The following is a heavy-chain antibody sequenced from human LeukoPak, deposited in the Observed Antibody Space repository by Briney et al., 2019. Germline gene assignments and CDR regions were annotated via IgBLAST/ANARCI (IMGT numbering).Heavy chain of an antibody. D-gene: IGHD6-19*01. V-gene: IGHV1-69*06. CDR1: GGTFNSYA. Sequence: ASVKVSCKASGGTFNSYAISWVRQAPGQGLEWMGGIIPMSDTANYPQKFRGRLTITADIPTSTAYMELSSLRSEDTAVYYCARDPAIAVAGTGLDYFDYWGQGTLVTVSS. CDR2: IIPMSDTA. CDR3: ARDPAIAVAGTGLDYFDY. J-gene: IGHJ4*02.